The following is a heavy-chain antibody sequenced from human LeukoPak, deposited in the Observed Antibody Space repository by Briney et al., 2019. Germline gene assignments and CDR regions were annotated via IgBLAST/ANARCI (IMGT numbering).Heavy chain of an antibody. Sequence: GGSLRLSCAASGFTFSSYAMSWVRQAPGKGLEWVSAISGSGGSTYYADSVKARFTISRDNSKNTLYLQMNSLRAEDTAVYYCAKGEYCSSTSCQPDYWGQGTLVTVSS. J-gene: IGHJ4*02. CDR1: GFTFSSYA. CDR3: AKGEYCSSTSCQPDY. D-gene: IGHD2-2*01. V-gene: IGHV3-23*01. CDR2: ISGSGGST.